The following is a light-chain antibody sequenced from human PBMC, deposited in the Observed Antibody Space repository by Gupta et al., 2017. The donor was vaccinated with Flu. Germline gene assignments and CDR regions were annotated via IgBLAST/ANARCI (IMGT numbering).Light chain of an antibody. J-gene: IGLJ2*01. CDR2: TND. V-gene: IGLV1-47*01. Sequence: SIAISCSGSSSNIGSHYLYWYQHVPGTAPRLLYYTNDQRPSSIPDRFACSTSGTSGFLVISALRSEDEATYFCASQDANLEGGFFGGGTKLTVL. CDR3: ASQDANLEGGF. CDR1: SSNIGSHY.